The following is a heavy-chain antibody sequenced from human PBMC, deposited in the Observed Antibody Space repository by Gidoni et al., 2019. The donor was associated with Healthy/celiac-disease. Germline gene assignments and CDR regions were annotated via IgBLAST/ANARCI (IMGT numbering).Heavy chain of an antibody. CDR1: GGPISRSSYS. D-gene: IGHD3-3*01. J-gene: IGHJ4*02. CDR2: IYFSGST. V-gene: IGHV4-39*01. Sequence: QLQLQESGPGLVKPSEPLSLTCTFSGGPISRSSYSWGWIRQPPGKGLEWIGSIYFSGSTYYNPSLNSRVTISVDTSKNQFSLKLSAVTAADTAVYYCASNDFWSGYYYYFDYWGQGTLVTVSS. CDR3: ASNDFWSGYYYYFDY.